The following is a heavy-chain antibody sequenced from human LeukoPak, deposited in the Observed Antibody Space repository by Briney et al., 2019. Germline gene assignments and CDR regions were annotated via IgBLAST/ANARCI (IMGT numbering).Heavy chain of an antibody. CDR1: GFTVSSNY. CDR3: AGNSGDDAFDL. CDR2: IYSGGRT. V-gene: IGHV3-53*01. D-gene: IGHD1-1*01. J-gene: IGHJ3*01. Sequence: GGSLRLSCAASGFTVSSNYMSWVRQAPGKGLDWVSVIYSGGRTYYADSVKGRFTISRDNSKNTLYLQMNSPRAEDTAVYYCAGNSGDDAFDLWGQGTMVTVSS.